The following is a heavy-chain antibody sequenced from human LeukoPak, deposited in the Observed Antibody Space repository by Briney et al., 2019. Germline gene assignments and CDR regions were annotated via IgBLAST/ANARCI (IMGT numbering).Heavy chain of an antibody. CDR3: ARSRATIVGATPFDY. CDR1: GGSISSGSYY. D-gene: IGHD1-26*01. J-gene: IGHJ4*02. CDR2: IYTSGST. V-gene: IGHV4-61*02. Sequence: SETLSLTCTVSGGSISSGSYYWSWIRQPAGKGLEWIGRIYTSGSTNYNPSLKSRVTISVDTSKNQFSLKLSSVTAADTAVYYCARSRATIVGATPFDYWGQGTLVTVSS.